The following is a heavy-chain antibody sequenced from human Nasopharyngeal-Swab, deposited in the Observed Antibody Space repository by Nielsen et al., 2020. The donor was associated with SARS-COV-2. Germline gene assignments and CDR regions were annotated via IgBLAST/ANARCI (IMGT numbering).Heavy chain of an antibody. CDR2: ISSGSTTV. CDR3: TRGRIAVAGFEYFQY. V-gene: IGHV3-48*04. Sequence: GESLKISCEVSGSTFDNNNINWVRQAPGKGLEWVAYISSGSTTVYYADSVQGRFTVSRDNAKNSVHLQMDSLRADDTAVYYCTRGRIAVAGFEYFQYWGQGTLVTVSS. D-gene: IGHD6-19*01. CDR1: GSTFDNNN. J-gene: IGHJ1*01.